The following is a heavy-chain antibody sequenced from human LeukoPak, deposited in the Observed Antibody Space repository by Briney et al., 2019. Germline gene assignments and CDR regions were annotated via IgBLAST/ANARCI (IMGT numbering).Heavy chain of an antibody. Sequence: EASVKVSCKASGYIFTTYGISWVRQAPGQELEWMGWISVYKGTANYAPSLQGRVTMTRDKSTNTAYMELRSLRSDDTAVYYCARGGDHHDYWGQGTLVTVSS. V-gene: IGHV1-18*01. CDR1: GYIFTTYG. D-gene: IGHD2-21*02. CDR2: ISVYKGTA. CDR3: ARGGDHHDY. J-gene: IGHJ4*02.